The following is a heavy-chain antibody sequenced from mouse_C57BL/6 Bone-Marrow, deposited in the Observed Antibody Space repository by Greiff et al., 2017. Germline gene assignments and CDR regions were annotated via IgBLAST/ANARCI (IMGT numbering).Heavy chain of an antibody. CDR2: IDPSDSYT. Sequence: QVQLQQPGAELVMPGASVKLSCKASGYTFTSYWMHWVKQRPGHGLEWIGEIDPSDSYTNYNQKFKGKSTLTVDKSSSTAYMQLSSLTSEDSAVYYCALIYYVAYWGQGTLVTVSA. J-gene: IGHJ3*01. CDR1: GYTFTSYW. CDR3: ALIYYVAY. V-gene: IGHV1-69*01. D-gene: IGHD2-1*01.